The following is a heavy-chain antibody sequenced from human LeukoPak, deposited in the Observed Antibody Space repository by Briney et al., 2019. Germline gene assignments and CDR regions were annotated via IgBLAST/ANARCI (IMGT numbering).Heavy chain of an antibody. CDR2: IIPIFGTA. V-gene: IGHV1-69*05. J-gene: IGHJ4*02. CDR3: ARGAGYSYGRNFDY. CDR1: GGTFSSYA. D-gene: IGHD5-18*01. Sequence: SVKVSCKASGGTFSSYAISWVRQAPGQGLEWMGRIIPIFGTANYAEKFQGRVTITTDESTSTAYMELSSLRSEDTAVYYCARGAGYSYGRNFDYWGQGTLVTVSS.